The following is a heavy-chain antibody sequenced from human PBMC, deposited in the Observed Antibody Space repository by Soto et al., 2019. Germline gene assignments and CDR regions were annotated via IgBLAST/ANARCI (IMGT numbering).Heavy chain of an antibody. CDR2: IYSGGST. D-gene: IGHD3-22*01. CDR3: ARNYYDSSGYYLNWFDP. V-gene: IGHV3-66*01. J-gene: IGHJ5*02. CDR1: GFTVSSNY. Sequence: GGSLRLSCAASGFTVSSNYMSWVRQAPGKGLEWVSVIYSGGSTYYADSVKGRFTISRDNSKNTLYLQMNSLRAEDTAVYYCARNYYDSSGYYLNWFDPWGQGTLVTVSS.